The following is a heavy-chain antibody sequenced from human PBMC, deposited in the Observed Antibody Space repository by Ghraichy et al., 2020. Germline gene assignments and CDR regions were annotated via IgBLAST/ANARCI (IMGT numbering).Heavy chain of an antibody. Sequence: GGSLRLSCAASGFTFSSYEMNWVRQAPGKGLEWVSYIHPSSITIYYADSVKGRFAISRDNAKNSLYLQMDSLRAEDTAVYYCARTPTVTTPNNHFFDFWGQGTLVTVSS. D-gene: IGHD4-17*01. CDR1: GFTFSSYE. V-gene: IGHV3-48*03. CDR3: ARTPTVTTPNNHFFDF. J-gene: IGHJ4*02. CDR2: IHPSSITI.